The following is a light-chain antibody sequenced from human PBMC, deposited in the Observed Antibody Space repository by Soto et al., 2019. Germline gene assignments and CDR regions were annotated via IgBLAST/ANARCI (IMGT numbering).Light chain of an antibody. CDR1: QIVSNN. CDR2: GAS. J-gene: IGKJ1*01. Sequence: EIVMTQSPATLSVSPGERATLSCRASQIVSNNLAWYQKKPGQAPRLLIYGASTRATGIPARFSGSGSGTEFTLTISSLQSEDFAFYYGQQYNNWWTFGQGTRVDIK. V-gene: IGKV3-15*01. CDR3: QQYNNWWT.